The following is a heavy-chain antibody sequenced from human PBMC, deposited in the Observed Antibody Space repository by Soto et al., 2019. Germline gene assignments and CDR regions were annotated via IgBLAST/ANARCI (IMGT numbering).Heavy chain of an antibody. CDR2: INAHSGGT. V-gene: IGHV1-2*02. CDR3: AKDLTRQLAYWLDP. D-gene: IGHD6-6*01. CDR1: GFSFTGYY. J-gene: IGHJ5*02. Sequence: GASVKVSCKASGFSFTGYYIHWLLQAPGQGLEWMGWINAHSGGTEYAQKFQGRVTLTRDTSIATAYLTLTSLTSDDTALYYCAKDLTRQLAYWLDPWGQGTQVTSPQ.